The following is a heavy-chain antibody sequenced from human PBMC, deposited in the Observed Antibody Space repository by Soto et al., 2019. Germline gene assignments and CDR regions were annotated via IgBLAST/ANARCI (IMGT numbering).Heavy chain of an antibody. J-gene: IGHJ4*02. CDR3: ARALTSRFDH. CDR1: GFTFRTFA. Sequence: GGSLRLSCAASGFTFRTFAMHCVRQAPCKGLEWVAVISYDGFTQYYADSVKGRVTISRDNCKNTLLLPMRGLRPEDTAVYFCARALTSRFDHCGQGTQVTVSS. CDR2: ISYDGFTQ. V-gene: IGHV3-30*15. D-gene: IGHD2-21*02.